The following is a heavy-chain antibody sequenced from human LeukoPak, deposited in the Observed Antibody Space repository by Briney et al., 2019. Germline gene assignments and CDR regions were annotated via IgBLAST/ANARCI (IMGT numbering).Heavy chain of an antibody. J-gene: IGHJ1*01. CDR3: ARDHYYDSSGLSEYFQH. CDR2: INSDGRST. CDR1: GFTFSNSW. Sequence: PGGSLRLSCAASGFTFSNSWMHWVRQVPGKGLVWVSRINSDGRSTSYADSVKGRFTISRDNAKNMLYLQMNSLRAEDTAVYYCARDHYYDSSGLSEYFQHWGQGTLVTVSS. V-gene: IGHV3-74*01. D-gene: IGHD3-22*01.